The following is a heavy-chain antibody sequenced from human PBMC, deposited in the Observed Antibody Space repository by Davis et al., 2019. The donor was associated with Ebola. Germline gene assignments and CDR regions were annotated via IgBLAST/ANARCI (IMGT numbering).Heavy chain of an antibody. CDR3: AREEGYCSGGSCYSGPFDY. CDR1: GGSISSYY. CDR2: IHYSGST. V-gene: IGHV4-59*13. J-gene: IGHJ4*02. Sequence: SETLSLTCTVSGGSISSYYWSWIRQPPGKGLEWIGFIHYSGSTTYNPSLKSRVTISVDTSQNQFSLKLSSVTAADTAVYYCAREEGYCSGGSCYSGPFDYWGQGTLVTVSS. D-gene: IGHD2-15*01.